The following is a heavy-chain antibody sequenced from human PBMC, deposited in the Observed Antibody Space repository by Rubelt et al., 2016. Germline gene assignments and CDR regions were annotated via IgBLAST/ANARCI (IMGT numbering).Heavy chain of an antibody. CDR2: INHSGST. D-gene: IGHD2-2*01. V-gene: IGHV4-34*01. J-gene: IGHJ4*02. CDR1: GGSFSGYY. Sequence: QVQLQQWGAGLLKPSETLSLTCAVYGGSFSGYYWSWIRQPPGKGLEWIGEINHSGSTNYTPSIRGGVTNAVTTPKTEFYRKLSFVTAADTAVYYCARGTRYCSSTSCYHRFDYWGQGTLVTVSS. CDR3: ARGTRYCSSTSCYHRFDY.